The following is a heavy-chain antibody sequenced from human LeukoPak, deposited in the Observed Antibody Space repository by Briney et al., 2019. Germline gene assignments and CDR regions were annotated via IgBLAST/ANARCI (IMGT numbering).Heavy chain of an antibody. CDR2: ISSSSSYI. D-gene: IGHD2-15*01. CDR1: GFTFSSYS. Sequence: GGSLRLSCAASGFTFSSYSMNWVRQAPGKGLEWVSSISSSSSYIYYAGSVKGRFTISRDNAKNSLYLQMNSLRAEDTAVYYCARVGSAAVDYWGQGTLVTVSS. CDR3: ARVGSAAVDY. V-gene: IGHV3-21*01. J-gene: IGHJ4*02.